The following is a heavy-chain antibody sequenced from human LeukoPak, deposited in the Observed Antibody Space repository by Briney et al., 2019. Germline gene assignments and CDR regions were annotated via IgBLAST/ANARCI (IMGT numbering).Heavy chain of an antibody. CDR3: AKDPFRARISAPDY. CDR2: IDGSGGNT. Sequence: GGSLRLSCAASGFTFSSYAMSWVRQAPGKGLEWVSAIDGSGGNTYYADSVKGRFTISRDNSKNTLYLQMNSLRAEDTVVYYCAKDPFRARISAPDYWGQGILVTVSS. J-gene: IGHJ4*02. CDR1: GFTFSSYA. D-gene: IGHD6-6*01. V-gene: IGHV3-23*01.